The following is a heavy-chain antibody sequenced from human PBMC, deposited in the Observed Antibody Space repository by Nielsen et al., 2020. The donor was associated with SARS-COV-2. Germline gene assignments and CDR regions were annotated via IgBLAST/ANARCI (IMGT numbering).Heavy chain of an antibody. J-gene: IGHJ6*02. D-gene: IGHD1-1*01. V-gene: IGHV3-11*01. Sequence: WIRQPPGKGLEWVSYISSSGSTIYYADSVKGRFTISRDNSKNTLYLQMNSLRAEDTAVYYCARDRAVQLDPGYYYGMDVWGQGTTVTVSS. CDR2: ISSSGSTI. CDR3: ARDRAVQLDPGYYYGMDV.